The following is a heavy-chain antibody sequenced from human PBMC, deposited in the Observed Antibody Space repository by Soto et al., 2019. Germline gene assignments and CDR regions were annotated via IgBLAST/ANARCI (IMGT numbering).Heavy chain of an antibody. CDR1: GFSFNTYA. J-gene: IGHJ4*02. D-gene: IGHD5-12*01. Sequence: EVHLVESGGGLVQPGGSLRLSCAASGFSFNTYARHWVRQAPGRGLEYVSGIRANGGSIYYANAVKGRFTISRDNSKNPLDLQMGTLGPEDMALYYCARGAGYRGDESIDCWGQGTLVTVSS. CDR2: IRANGGSI. CDR3: ARGAGYRGDESIDC. V-gene: IGHV3-64*01.